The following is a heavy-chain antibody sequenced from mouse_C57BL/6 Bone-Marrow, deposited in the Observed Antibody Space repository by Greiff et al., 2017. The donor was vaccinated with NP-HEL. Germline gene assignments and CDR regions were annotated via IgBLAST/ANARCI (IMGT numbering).Heavy chain of an antibody. D-gene: IGHD1-1*01. V-gene: IGHV1-80*01. J-gene: IGHJ1*03. Sequence: QVQLQQSGAELVKPGASVKISCKASGYAFSSYWMNWVKQRPGKGLEWIGQIYPGDGDTNYNGKFKGKATLTADKSSSTAYMQLSSLTSEDSAVYFCARSGVTTVVASGFDVWGTGTTVTVSS. CDR3: ARSGVTTVVASGFDV. CDR2: IYPGDGDT. CDR1: GYAFSSYW.